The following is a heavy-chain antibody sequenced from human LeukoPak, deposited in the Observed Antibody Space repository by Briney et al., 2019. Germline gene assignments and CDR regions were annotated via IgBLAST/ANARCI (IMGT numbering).Heavy chain of an antibody. CDR3: ARQHTRGVVVALVDY. V-gene: IGHV4-39*01. CDR1: GGSITSSGYY. Sequence: PSETLSLICTVSGGSITSSGYYWGWIRQPPGKGLEWIGALYYSGTTYYNPSLKSRVTLSVDTSKNQFSLKLSSVTAADTAVYYCARQHTRGVVVALVDYWGQGTLVTVSS. D-gene: IGHD2-15*01. J-gene: IGHJ4*02. CDR2: LYYSGTT.